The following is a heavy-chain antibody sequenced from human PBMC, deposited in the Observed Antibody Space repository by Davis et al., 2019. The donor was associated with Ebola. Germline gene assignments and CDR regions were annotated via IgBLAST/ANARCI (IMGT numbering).Heavy chain of an antibody. Sequence: HTGGSLRLSCAASGFTFSSYWMHWVRHVPGKGLVWVSRIKTDGSNTIYADSAKGRFTISRDNAKNTVYLQMNSLRAEDTAVYYCVKEGVYGTSSGRYYYGMDVWGKGTTVTVSS. CDR3: VKEGVYGTSSGRYYYGMDV. D-gene: IGHD6-6*01. CDR1: GFTFSSYW. J-gene: IGHJ6*04. V-gene: IGHV3-74*01. CDR2: IKTDGSNT.